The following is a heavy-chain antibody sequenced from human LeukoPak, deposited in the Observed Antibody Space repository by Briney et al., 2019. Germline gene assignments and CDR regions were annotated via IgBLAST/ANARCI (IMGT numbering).Heavy chain of an antibody. J-gene: IGHJ5*02. V-gene: IGHV1-69*05. CDR3: ARDLKYSSAPDVDKTFDP. D-gene: IGHD6-25*01. CDR1: GGTFSSYA. CDR2: IIPIFDAT. Sequence: ASVKVSCEASGGTFSSYAFSWVRQAPGQGLEWMGGIIPIFDATNYAQKFQGRVTITTDESTSTAYMELSSLRSEDTAVYYCARDLKYSSAPDVDKTFDPWGQGTLVTVSS.